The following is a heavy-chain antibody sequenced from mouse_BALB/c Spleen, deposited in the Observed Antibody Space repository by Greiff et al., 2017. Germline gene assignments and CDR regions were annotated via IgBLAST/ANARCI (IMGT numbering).Heavy chain of an antibody. CDR2: ISYSGST. D-gene: IGHD1-2*01. CDR3: AREREPLTAFDY. CDR1: GYSITSDYA. V-gene: IGHV3-2*02. Sequence: EVQLQQSGPGLVKPSQSLSLTCTVTGYSITSDYAWNWIRQFPGNKLEWMGYISYSGSTSYNPSLKSRISITRDTSKNQFFLQLNSVTTEDTATYYCAREREPLTAFDYWGQGTTLTVSS. J-gene: IGHJ2*01.